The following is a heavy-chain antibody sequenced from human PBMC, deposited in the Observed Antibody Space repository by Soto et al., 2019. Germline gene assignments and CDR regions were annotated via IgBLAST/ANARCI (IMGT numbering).Heavy chain of an antibody. V-gene: IGHV1-69*13. Sequence: GASVKVSCKASGGTFSSYAISWVRQAPGQGLEWMGGIIPIFGTANYAQKFQGRVTITADESTSTAYMELSSLRSEDTAVYYCARSGLGYCSSTSCPRGGYSGYDLGGGYYYYYYGMDVWGQGTTVTVSS. D-gene: IGHD2-2*01. CDR3: ARSGLGYCSSTSCPRGGYSGYDLGGGYYYYYYGMDV. J-gene: IGHJ6*02. CDR1: GGTFSSYA. CDR2: IIPIFGTA.